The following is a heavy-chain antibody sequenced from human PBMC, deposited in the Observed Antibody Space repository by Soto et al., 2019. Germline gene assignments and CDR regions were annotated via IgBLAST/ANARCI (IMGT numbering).Heavy chain of an antibody. CDR3: AKVAVAGQSGGGYYYYGMDV. CDR2: ISGSGGST. D-gene: IGHD6-19*01. CDR1: GFTFSSYA. V-gene: IGHV3-23*01. J-gene: IGHJ6*02. Sequence: PGGSLRLSCAASGFTFSSYAMSWVRQAPGKGLEWVSAISGSGGSTYYADSVKGRFTISRDNSKNTLYLQMNSLRAEDTAVYYCAKVAVAGQSGGGYYYYGMDVWGQGTTVTVSS.